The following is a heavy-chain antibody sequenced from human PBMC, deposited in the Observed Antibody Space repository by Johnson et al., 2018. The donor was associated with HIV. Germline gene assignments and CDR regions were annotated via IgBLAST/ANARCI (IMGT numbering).Heavy chain of an antibody. D-gene: IGHD2-2*01. CDR1: GFTFSSYA. Sequence: QVQLLESGGGVVQPGRSLRLSCAASGFTFSSYAMHWVRQAPGKGLEWVAVISYDGSNKYYADSVKGRFTISRDNSKNTLYLQMNSLRAEDTAVYYCARETLGYCSSTSCYAFDIWGQGTMVTVSS. CDR2: ISYDGSNK. J-gene: IGHJ3*02. CDR3: ARETLGYCSSTSCYAFDI. V-gene: IGHV3-30-3*01.